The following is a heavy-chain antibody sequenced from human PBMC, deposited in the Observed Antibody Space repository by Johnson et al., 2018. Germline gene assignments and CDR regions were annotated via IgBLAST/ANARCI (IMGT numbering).Heavy chain of an antibody. D-gene: IGHD6-13*01. CDR3: AYRMAAVGQKYFQD. Sequence: VQLVESGGGLVQPGGSLRLSCVASGFTFSRSVMSWVRQAPGKGLEWVSTFDGGSGNTYYADSVKGRFTISRDISKNTRYLQLNSLRGEDSALYYCAYRMAAVGQKYFQDWGQGALVTVSS. V-gene: IGHV3-23*04. J-gene: IGHJ1*01. CDR2: FDGGSGNT. CDR1: GFTFSRSV.